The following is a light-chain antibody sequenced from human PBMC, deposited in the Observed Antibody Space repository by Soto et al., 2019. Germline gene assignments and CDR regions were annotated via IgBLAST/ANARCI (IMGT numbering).Light chain of an antibody. J-gene: IGKJ4*01. V-gene: IGKV3-11*01. CDR3: QQRTNWPLT. CDR2: DAS. CDR1: QSVGSS. Sequence: EIVLTQSPATLSLSPGERATLSCRASQSVGSSLAWYQQKPGQPPRLLIYDASNRATGISARFGGSGSGTDFTLTISTLEPEDFAVYYCQQRTNWPLTFGGGTKVEIK.